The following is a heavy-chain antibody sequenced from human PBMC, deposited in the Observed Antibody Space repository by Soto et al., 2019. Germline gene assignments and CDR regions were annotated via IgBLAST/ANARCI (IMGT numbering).Heavy chain of an antibody. D-gene: IGHD2-2*03. V-gene: IGHV4-34*01. CDR1: GGSFSGYY. CDR2: INHSGST. Sequence: PXETLSLTCAVYGGSFSGYYWSWIRQPPGKGLEWIGEINHSGSTNYNPSLKSRVTISVDTSKNQFSLKVTSVAAADTAVYYCARLYGYVMGRSCHGHYAMDGWGKGTTVTVYS. J-gene: IGHJ6*04. CDR3: ARLYGYVMGRSCHGHYAMDG.